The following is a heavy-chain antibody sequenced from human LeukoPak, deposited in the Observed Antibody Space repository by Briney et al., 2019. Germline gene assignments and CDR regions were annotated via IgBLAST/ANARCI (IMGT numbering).Heavy chain of an antibody. CDR1: GGSISTGGSY. J-gene: IGHJ3*02. CDR3: ARGREYYYDSSGYFDAFDI. V-gene: IGHV4-31*03. CDR2: ISYSGST. D-gene: IGHD3-22*01. Sequence: PSETLSLTCTVSGGSISTGGSYWSWIRQHPGKGLEWIGYISYSGSTYYNPSLKSRVTISVDTSKNQFSLKLSSVTAADTAVYYCARGREYYYDSSGYFDAFDIWGQGTMVTVSS.